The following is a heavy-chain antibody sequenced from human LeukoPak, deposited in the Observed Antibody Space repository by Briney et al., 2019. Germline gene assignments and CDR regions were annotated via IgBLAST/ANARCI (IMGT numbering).Heavy chain of an antibody. Sequence: SETLSLTCAVYGGSFSGYYWSWIRQPPGKGLEWIGEINHSGSTNYNPSLKSRVTISVDTSRNQFSLKLSSVTAADTAVYYCARKRWYYGSGSSYYFDYWGQGTLVTVSS. CDR2: INHSGST. CDR1: GGSFSGYY. J-gene: IGHJ4*02. D-gene: IGHD3-10*01. V-gene: IGHV4-34*01. CDR3: ARKRWYYGSGSSYYFDY.